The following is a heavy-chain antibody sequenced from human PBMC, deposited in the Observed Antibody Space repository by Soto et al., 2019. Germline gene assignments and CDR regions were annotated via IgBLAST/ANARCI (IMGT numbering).Heavy chain of an antibody. CDR1: GGTFSSYA. Sequence: ASVKVSCKASGGTFSSYAISWVRQAPGQGLEWMGGIIPIFGTANYAQKFQGRVTITADKSTSAAYMELSSLRSEDTAVYYCARLQPMYYFDYWGQGTLVTVSS. CDR2: IIPIFGTA. V-gene: IGHV1-69*06. D-gene: IGHD4-4*01. J-gene: IGHJ4*02. CDR3: ARLQPMYYFDY.